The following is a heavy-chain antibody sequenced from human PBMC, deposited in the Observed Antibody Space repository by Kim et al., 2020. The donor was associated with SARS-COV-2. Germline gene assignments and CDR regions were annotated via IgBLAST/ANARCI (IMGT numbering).Heavy chain of an antibody. J-gene: IGHJ6*02. CDR2: VFYSGST. CDR3: ARDLGISGTDFHYFYGLYV. D-gene: IGHD1-26*01. Sequence: PGKGLEWIGFVFYSGSTKYNPSLQSRVTISADTSKNQFSLKLKSVTAADTAIYFCARDLGISGTDFHYFYGLYVWGQGTTVTVTS. V-gene: IGHV4-59*13.